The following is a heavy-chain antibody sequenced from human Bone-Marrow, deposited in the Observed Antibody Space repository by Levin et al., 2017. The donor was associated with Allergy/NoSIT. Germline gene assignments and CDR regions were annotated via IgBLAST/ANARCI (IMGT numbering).Heavy chain of an antibody. CDR1: GFTFSSYA. CDR3: AREYTTIFGVVIIYGGYFDY. V-gene: IGHV3-30-3*01. D-gene: IGHD3-3*01. Sequence: GGSLRLSCAASGFTFSSYAMHWVRQAPGKGLEWVAVISYDGSNKYYADSVKGRFTISRDNSKNTLYLQMNSLRAEDTAVYYCAREYTTIFGVVIIYGGYFDYWGQGTLVTVSS. J-gene: IGHJ4*02. CDR2: ISYDGSNK.